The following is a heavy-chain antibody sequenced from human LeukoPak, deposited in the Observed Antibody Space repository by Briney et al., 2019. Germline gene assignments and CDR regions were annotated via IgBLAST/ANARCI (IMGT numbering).Heavy chain of an antibody. CDR2: INLNSGGT. CDR1: GSTFTGNY. Sequence: ASVTVSFKSSGSTFTGNYMHWVRQPPAQGLEWMGWINLNSGGTNYAQKFHGRVTMTRVTTISTAYMELSRLTSDDTAVYYCARDLSSSPGRIEYWGQGTLVTVSS. V-gene: IGHV1-2*02. CDR3: ARDLSSSPGRIEY. D-gene: IGHD6-13*01. J-gene: IGHJ4*02.